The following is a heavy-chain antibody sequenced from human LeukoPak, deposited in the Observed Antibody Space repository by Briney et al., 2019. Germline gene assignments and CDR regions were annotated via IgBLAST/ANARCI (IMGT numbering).Heavy chain of an antibody. D-gene: IGHD6-13*01. Sequence: GRSLRLSCAASVFTFSDYYMSWIRQAPGKGLEWVSYISSSGSTIYYADSVKGRFTISRDNAKNSLYLQMNSLRAEDTAVYYCARWAAAVPFDPWGQGTLVTVSS. CDR1: VFTFSDYY. CDR3: ARWAAAVPFDP. J-gene: IGHJ5*02. CDR2: ISSSGSTI. V-gene: IGHV3-11*01.